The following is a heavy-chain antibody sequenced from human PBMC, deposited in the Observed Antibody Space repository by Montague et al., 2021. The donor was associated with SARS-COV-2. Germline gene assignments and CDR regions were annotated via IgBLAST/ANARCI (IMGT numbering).Heavy chain of an antibody. V-gene: IGHV4-4*08. CDR3: ATRAGGFTSGSFDY. Sequence: SETLSLTCTLSGGSINSFYCSWVWQSPGQRKEWIGYIHHSGSTNXNSSLHSQITMSLYTSTNQLSLKLSSVTAADTDIYYCATRAGGFTSGSFDYWGQGTLVTVSS. CDR1: GGSINSFY. CDR2: IHHSGST. J-gene: IGHJ4*02. D-gene: IGHD6-13*01.